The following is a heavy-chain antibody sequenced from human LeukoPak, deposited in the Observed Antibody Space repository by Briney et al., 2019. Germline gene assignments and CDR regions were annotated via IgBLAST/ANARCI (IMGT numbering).Heavy chain of an antibody. J-gene: IGHJ3*02. CDR1: GFTFSSYA. D-gene: IGHD3-22*01. CDR2: ISSSSSYI. V-gene: IGHV3-21*01. Sequence: GGSLRLSCAASGFTFSSYAMHWVRQAPGKGLEWVSSISSSSSYIYYADSVKGRFTISRDNAKNSLYLQMNSLRAEDTAVYYCASTYDSSGSNAFDIWGQGTMVTVSS. CDR3: ASTYDSSGSNAFDI.